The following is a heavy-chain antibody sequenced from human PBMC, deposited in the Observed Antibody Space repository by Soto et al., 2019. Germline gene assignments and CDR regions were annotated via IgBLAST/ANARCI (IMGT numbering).Heavy chain of an antibody. CDR1: GGSISSSSYY. V-gene: IGHV4-39*01. CDR3: ARHVPYCSDTSHCAYGMDV. CDR2: IYYSGNT. D-gene: IGHD2-2*01. Sequence: PSETLSLTCTVSGGSISSSSYYWGWIRQPPGKGLEWTASIYYSGNTYYNPSLKSRVTISVDTSKNQFSLKLSSVTAADTAVYYCARHVPYCSDTSHCAYGMDVWGQGTTVTVSS. J-gene: IGHJ6*02.